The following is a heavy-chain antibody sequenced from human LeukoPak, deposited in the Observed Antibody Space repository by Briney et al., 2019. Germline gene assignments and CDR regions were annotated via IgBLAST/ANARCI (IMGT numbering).Heavy chain of an antibody. J-gene: IGHJ4*02. V-gene: IGHV1-46*01. Sequence: ASVKVSCKASGYTFTSYYMHWVRQAPGQGLEWMGIINPSGGSTSYAQKFQGRVTMTRDTSTSTVYMELSSLRSEDTAVYYCARGGVVGCTSCYTSMDYWGQGTLVTVSS. D-gene: IGHD2-2*02. CDR2: INPSGGST. CDR3: ARGGVVGCTSCYTSMDY. CDR1: GYTFTSYY.